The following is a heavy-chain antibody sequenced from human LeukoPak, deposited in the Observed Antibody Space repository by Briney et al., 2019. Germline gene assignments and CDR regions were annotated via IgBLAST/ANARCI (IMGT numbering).Heavy chain of an antibody. V-gene: IGHV1-8*01. CDR1: GYTFTSYD. D-gene: IGHD5-12*01. CDR3: ARGAVATIPYYYYYYGMGV. Sequence: VASVKVSCKASGYTFTSYDINWVRQATGQGLKWMGWMDPNSGNTGYAQKFQGRVTMTRNTSISTAYMELSSLRSEDTAVYYCARGAVATIPYYYYYYGMGVWGQGTTVTVSS. J-gene: IGHJ6*02. CDR2: MDPNSGNT.